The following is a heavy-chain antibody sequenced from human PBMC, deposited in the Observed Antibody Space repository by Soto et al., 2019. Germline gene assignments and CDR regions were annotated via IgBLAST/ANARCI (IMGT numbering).Heavy chain of an antibody. D-gene: IGHD5-12*01. J-gene: IGHJ6*02. V-gene: IGHV3-23*01. CDR2: ISAGGGST. CDR3: ARSGYSGYDLSYYGMDV. CDR1: RFTFSNYA. Sequence: GGSLRLSCAASRFTFSNYAMSWVRQAPGKGLEWVSAISAGGGSTNYADSVKGRFTISRDNSKNTLYLQMNSLRAEDTAVYYCARSGYSGYDLSYYGMDVWGQGTTVTVSS.